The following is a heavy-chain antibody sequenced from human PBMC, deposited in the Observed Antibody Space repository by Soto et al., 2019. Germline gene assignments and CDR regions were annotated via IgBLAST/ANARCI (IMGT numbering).Heavy chain of an antibody. J-gene: IGHJ4*02. V-gene: IGHV3-30*18. CDR3: AKEVGWELPYFDY. CDR2: ISYDGSNK. CDR1: GFTFSSYG. Sequence: QVQLVESGGGVVQPGRSLRLSCAAPGFTFSSYGMHWVRQAPGKGLEWVAVISYDGSNKYYADSVKGRFTISRDNSKNTLYLQMNSLRAEDTAVYYCAKEVGWELPYFDYWGQGTLVTVSS. D-gene: IGHD1-26*01.